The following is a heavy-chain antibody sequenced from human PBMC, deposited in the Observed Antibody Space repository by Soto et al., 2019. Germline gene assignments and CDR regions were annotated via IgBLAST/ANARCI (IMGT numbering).Heavy chain of an antibody. V-gene: IGHV1-18*04. D-gene: IGHD3-22*01. CDR2: CSTNSGVR. J-gene: IGHJ4*02. Sequence: ASVKVSCKASGYRFSTYGINWVRQAPGQGLQWMGWCSTNSGVRNYAQKFQGRVTFTTDTATSTAYMELRSLISDDTAVYYCVRATYFSDSSGYTRCLDYWGQGTLVTVSS. CDR3: VRATYFSDSSGYTRCLDY. CDR1: GYRFSTYG.